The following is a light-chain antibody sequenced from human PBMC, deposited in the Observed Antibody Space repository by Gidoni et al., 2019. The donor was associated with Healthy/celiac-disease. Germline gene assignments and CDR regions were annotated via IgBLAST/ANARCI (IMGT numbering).Light chain of an antibody. V-gene: IGKV3-11*01. CDR2: DAS. CDR1: QSVSSY. Sequence: ELVLTQSPATLSLSPGERATLSCRASQSVSSYLAWYQQKPGQAPSLLIYDASNRATGIPARFSGSGSGTDFTLTISSLEPEDFAVYYCQQRSNWPTFGPGTKVDIK. CDR3: QQRSNWPT. J-gene: IGKJ3*01.